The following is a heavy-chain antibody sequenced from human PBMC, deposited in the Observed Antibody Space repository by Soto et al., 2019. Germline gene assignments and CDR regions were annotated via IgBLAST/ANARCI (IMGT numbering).Heavy chain of an antibody. CDR1: GFVFSNFA. J-gene: IGHJ4*02. V-gene: IGHV3-23*01. CDR2: IYAAGGGK. CDR3: AKALIRGDGYIDPDC. D-gene: IGHD5-18*01. Sequence: GGSLRLSCAASGFVFSNFAMFWFRQAPGRGLEWVSTIYAAGGGKYYGGSVKGRFTVSRDNSRDTLFLQMDSLRVEDPAIYFRAKALIRGDGYIDPDCGSQGTLVT.